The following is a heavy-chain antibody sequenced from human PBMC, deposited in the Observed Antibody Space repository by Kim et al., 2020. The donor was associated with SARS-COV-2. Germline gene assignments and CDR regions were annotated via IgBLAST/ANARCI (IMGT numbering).Heavy chain of an antibody. D-gene: IGHD6-25*01. CDR2: IDGSDGTT. CDR3: CSRSTSESTAALGCLVKDYFPGM. Sequence: CTASGFTFTGYAMSWVRQAPGKGLEWVSSIDGSDGTTYFVDSVKGRFTISRDNSKNTLYLQMTSTKGPSVFPLAPCSRSTSESTAALGCLVKDYFPGM. J-gene: IGHJ6*01. V-gene: IGHV3-23*01. CDR1: GFTFTGYA.